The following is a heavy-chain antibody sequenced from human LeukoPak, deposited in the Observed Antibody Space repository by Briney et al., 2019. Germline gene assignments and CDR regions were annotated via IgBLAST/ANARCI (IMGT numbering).Heavy chain of an antibody. CDR3: AQVLNWSHDY. CDR1: GFSLNTTGVG. D-gene: IGHD3-3*01. Sequence: KESGPTLVRPAQTLTLTCTVSGFSLNTTGVGVGWIRQPPGKALEWLGFIYWAGDQRYSPSLKSRLTITRDTSINQVVLTMTNMDPVDTGTYYCAQVLNWSHDYWGQGTLVTVSS. V-gene: IGHV2-5*02. CDR2: IYWAGDQ. J-gene: IGHJ4*02.